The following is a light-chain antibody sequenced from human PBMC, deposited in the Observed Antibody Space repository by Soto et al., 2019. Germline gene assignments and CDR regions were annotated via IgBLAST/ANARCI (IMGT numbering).Light chain of an antibody. CDR2: GVY. CDR3: QHYGYSKWT. V-gene: IGKV3-20*01. CDR1: QTGSNSY. Sequence: MVLTQSPGTLSLSPGERATLSCRASQTGSNSYLAWYQHKSGQAPRVLIYGVYTRESGIPDRFSGSGSGTEFTLTITRLEPEDSAVYFCQHYGYSKWTFGQGTKVDIK. J-gene: IGKJ1*01.